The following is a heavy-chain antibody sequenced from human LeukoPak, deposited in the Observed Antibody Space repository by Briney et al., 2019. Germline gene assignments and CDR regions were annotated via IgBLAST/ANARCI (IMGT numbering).Heavy chain of an antibody. V-gene: IGHV3-30-3*01. CDR1: GFTFSSYA. D-gene: IGHD3-22*01. CDR2: TSYDGSNK. CDR3: ARAPYYYDSSGYYYTLYYFDY. Sequence: GGSLRLSCAASGFTFSSYAMHWVRQAPGKGLEWVAVTSYDGSNKYYADSVKGRFTISRDNSKNTLYLQMNSLRAEDTAVYYCARAPYYYDSSGYYYTLYYFDYWGQGTLVTVSS. J-gene: IGHJ4*02.